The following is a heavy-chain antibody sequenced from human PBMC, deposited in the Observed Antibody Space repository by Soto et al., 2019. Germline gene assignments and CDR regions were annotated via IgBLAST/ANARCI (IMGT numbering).Heavy chain of an antibody. CDR3: ARGEFEAGFWSGYYSRLDV. CDR2: INHSGST. Sequence: PSETLSLTCAVYGGSFSGYYWSWIRQPPGKGLEWIGEINHSGSTNYNPSLKSRVTISVDTSKNQFSLKLSSVTAADTAVYYCARGEFEAGFWSGYYSRLDVWGQWTTVTVSS. D-gene: IGHD3-3*01. V-gene: IGHV4-34*01. CDR1: GGSFSGYY. J-gene: IGHJ6*02.